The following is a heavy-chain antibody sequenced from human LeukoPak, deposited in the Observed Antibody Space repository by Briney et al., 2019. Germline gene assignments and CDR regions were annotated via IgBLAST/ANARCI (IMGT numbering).Heavy chain of an antibody. CDR2: ISGSGSTT. D-gene: IGHD2-2*01. CDR1: GFTFSSYE. CDR3: AREREDCSSSSCYEEFDC. V-gene: IGHV3-48*03. J-gene: IGHJ4*02. Sequence: GGSLRLSCVASGFTFSSYEMIWIRQAPGKGLGWVSYISGSGSTTYYADSVRGRFTTSRDNAENSLYLQMNNLRAEDTAIYYCAREREDCSSSSCYEEFDCWGQGTLVTVSS.